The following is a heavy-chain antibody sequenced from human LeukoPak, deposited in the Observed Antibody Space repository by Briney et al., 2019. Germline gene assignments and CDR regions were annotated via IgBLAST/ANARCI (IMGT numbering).Heavy chain of an antibody. D-gene: IGHD4-23*01. CDR2: ISPDSDYI. CDR3: ARDLLTPFDY. V-gene: IGHV3-21*01. Sequence: PGGSLRLSCAASGFTFTRYSMSWIRQAPGKGLEWVSAISPDSDYIYYADSVEGRFTISRDNAKNSLYLQMNSLRAEDTAVYYCARDLLTPFDYWGQGTLVTVSS. CDR1: GFTFTRYS. J-gene: IGHJ4*02.